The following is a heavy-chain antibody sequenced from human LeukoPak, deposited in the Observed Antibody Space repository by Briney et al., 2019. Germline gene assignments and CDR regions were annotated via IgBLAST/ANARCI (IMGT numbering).Heavy chain of an antibody. V-gene: IGHV3-30*02. CDR3: AKDLTVTTPFDY. J-gene: IGHJ4*02. CDR2: IRYDGSNK. Sequence: SGGSLRLSCAASGFTFSSYSMNWVRQAPGKGLEWVAFIRYDGSNKYYADSVKGRFTISRDNSKNTLYLQMNSLRAEDTAVYYCAKDLTVTTPFDYWGQGTLVTVSS. CDR1: GFTFSSYS. D-gene: IGHD4-17*01.